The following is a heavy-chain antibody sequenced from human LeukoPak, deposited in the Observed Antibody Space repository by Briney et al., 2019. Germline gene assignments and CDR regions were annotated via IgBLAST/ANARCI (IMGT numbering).Heavy chain of an antibody. J-gene: IGHJ4*02. V-gene: IGHV3-23*01. D-gene: IGHD6-19*01. CDR3: AKFKFGSSGWCDY. CDR2: VSGSNGNT. Sequence: GGSLRLSCAASGFTFSSYAMSWVRQAPGEGLEWVSTVSGSNGNTHYADSVKGRFTISRDNSKNTLYLQMNSLRAEDTAVYYCAKFKFGSSGWCDYWGQGTLVTVSS. CDR1: GFTFSSYA.